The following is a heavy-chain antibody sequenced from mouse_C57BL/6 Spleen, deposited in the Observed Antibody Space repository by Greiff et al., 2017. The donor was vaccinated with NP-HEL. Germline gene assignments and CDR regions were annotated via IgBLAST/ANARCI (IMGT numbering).Heavy chain of an antibody. J-gene: IGHJ4*01. V-gene: IGHV5-4*01. Sequence: EVQLVESGGGLVKPGGSLKLSCAASGFTFSSYAMSWVRQTPEKRLEWVATISDGGSYTYYPDNVKGRFTISRDNAKNNLYLQMSHLKSEDTAMYYCAREWEYYGSSYAMDYWGQGTSVTVSS. CDR2: ISDGGSYT. D-gene: IGHD1-1*01. CDR1: GFTFSSYA. CDR3: AREWEYYGSSYAMDY.